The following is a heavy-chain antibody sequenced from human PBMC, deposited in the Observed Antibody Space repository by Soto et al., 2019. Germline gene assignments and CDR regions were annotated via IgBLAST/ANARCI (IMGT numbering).Heavy chain of an antibody. J-gene: IGHJ3*02. Sequence: PSETLSLTCTVSGDSISSNAYYWNWVRQHPVKGLEWIGYIYYTGSTYYNPSLKSRLTISVDTSKNQFSLKLSSVTAADTAVYYCARSRSSWYSAFDIWGQGTMVTVSS. CDR1: GDSISSNAYY. CDR3: ARSRSSWYSAFDI. CDR2: IYYTGST. D-gene: IGHD6-13*01. V-gene: IGHV4-31*03.